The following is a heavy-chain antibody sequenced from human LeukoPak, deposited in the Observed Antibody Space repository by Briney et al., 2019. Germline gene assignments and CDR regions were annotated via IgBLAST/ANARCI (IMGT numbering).Heavy chain of an antibody. CDR3: ARDWFR. D-gene: IGHD3-10*01. CDR2: IYHSGTT. V-gene: IGHV4-4*02. CDR1: GGSISSSNW. Sequence: SETLSLTCAVSGGSISSSNWWNWVRQSPGKGLERVGEIYHSGTTNYNPSLKSRVTILVDKSKNQFSLKLSSVTAADTAVYYCARDWFRWGQGTLVTVSS. J-gene: IGHJ4*02.